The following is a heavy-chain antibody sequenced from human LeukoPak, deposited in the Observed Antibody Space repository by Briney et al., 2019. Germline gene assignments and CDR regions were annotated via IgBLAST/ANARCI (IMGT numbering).Heavy chain of an antibody. D-gene: IGHD4-17*01. CDR2: ISWNSGSI. V-gene: IGHV3-9*01. J-gene: IGHJ1*01. CDR3: AKKAEGYGDSVTQH. CDR1: GFTFDDYA. Sequence: GRSLRLSCAASGFTFDDYAMHWVRQAPGKGLEWVSGISWNSGSIGYADSVKGRFTISRDNAKNSLYLQMNSLRAEDTAVYYCAKKAEGYGDSVTQHWGQGTLVTVSS.